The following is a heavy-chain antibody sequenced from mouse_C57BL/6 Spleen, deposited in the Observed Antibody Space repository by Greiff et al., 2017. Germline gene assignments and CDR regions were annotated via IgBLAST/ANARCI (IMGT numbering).Heavy chain of an antibody. CDR1: GYAFSSSW. J-gene: IGHJ3*01. V-gene: IGHV1-82*01. Sequence: VQLQQSGPELVKPGASVKISCKASGYAFSSSWMNWVKQRPGKGLEWIGRIYPGDGDTNYNGKFKGKATLTADKSSSTAYMQLSSLTSEDSAVYFCARYDDYDGGFAYWGQGTLVTVSA. CDR3: ARYDDYDGGFAY. CDR2: IYPGDGDT. D-gene: IGHD2-4*01.